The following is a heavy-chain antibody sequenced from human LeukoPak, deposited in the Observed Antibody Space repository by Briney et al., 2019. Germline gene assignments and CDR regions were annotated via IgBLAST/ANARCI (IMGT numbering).Heavy chain of an antibody. CDR1: GFTFSNAW. D-gene: IGHD3-10*01. V-gene: IGHV3-21*01. CDR3: ARARGKQELIDY. CDR2: ISTSGSYI. Sequence: PRGSHRLSCAASGFTFSNAWMSWVRQAPGKGLEWVSSISTSGSYIYYADSVKGRFTISRDNAKNSLYLQMNSLRAEDTAVYYCARARGKQELIDYWGQGTLVTVSS. J-gene: IGHJ4*02.